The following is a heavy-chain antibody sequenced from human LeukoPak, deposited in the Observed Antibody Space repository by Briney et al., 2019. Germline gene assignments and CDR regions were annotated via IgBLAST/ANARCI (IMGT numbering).Heavy chain of an antibody. D-gene: IGHD6-13*01. CDR3: ARLSAAGENYFDY. J-gene: IGHJ4*02. CDR2: INHSGST. Sequence: SETLSLTYAVYGGSFSAYYWSWIRQPPGKGLEWIGEINHSGSTNYNPSLKSRVTISVDTSKNQFSLKLSSVTAADTAVYYCARLSAAGENYFDYWGQGTLVTVSS. V-gene: IGHV4-34*01. CDR1: GGSFSAYY.